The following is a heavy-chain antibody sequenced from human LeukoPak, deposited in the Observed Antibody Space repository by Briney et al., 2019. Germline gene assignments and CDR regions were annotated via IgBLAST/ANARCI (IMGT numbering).Heavy chain of an antibody. V-gene: IGHV4-39*02. CDR2: IYYSGST. CDR1: GGSISSSSYY. J-gene: IGHJ4*02. D-gene: IGHD2-21*02. CDR3: ARDLSHIVVVTAIFDY. Sequence: SETLSLTCTVPGGSISSSSYYWGWIRQPPGKGLEWIGSIYYSGSTYHNPSLKSRVTISVDTSKNQFSLKLSSVTAADTAVYYCARDLSHIVVVTAIFDYWGQGTLVTVSS.